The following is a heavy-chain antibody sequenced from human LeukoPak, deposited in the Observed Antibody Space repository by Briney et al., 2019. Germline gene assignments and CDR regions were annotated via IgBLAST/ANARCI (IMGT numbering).Heavy chain of an antibody. D-gene: IGHD3-22*01. J-gene: IGHJ4*02. CDR1: GYSISSGYY. V-gene: IGHV4-4*07. Sequence: SETLSLTCTVSGYSISSGYYWGWIRQPAGKGLEWIGRIYTSGSTNYNPSLKSRVTMSVDTSKNQFSLKLSSVIAADTAVYYCARAKYYYDSSGGDYFDYWGQGTLVTVSS. CDR3: ARAKYYYDSSGGDYFDY. CDR2: IYTSGST.